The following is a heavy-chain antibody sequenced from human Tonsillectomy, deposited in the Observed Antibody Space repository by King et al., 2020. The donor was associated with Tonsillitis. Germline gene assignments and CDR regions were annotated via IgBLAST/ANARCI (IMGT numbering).Heavy chain of an antibody. Sequence: VQLPQWGAGLLKPSETLSLHCAVYGGSFSSYYWSWIRQPPGKGLEWIGEINHSGGTNYNPSLKSRVTISVDTSKNQFSLNLTSVTAADTAVYYCARGRGVVVVVPAIYTFDIWGQGTMVTVSS. D-gene: IGHD2-15*01. J-gene: IGHJ3*02. CDR3: ARGRGVVVVVPAIYTFDI. V-gene: IGHV4-34*01. CDR1: GGSFSSYY. CDR2: INHSGGT.